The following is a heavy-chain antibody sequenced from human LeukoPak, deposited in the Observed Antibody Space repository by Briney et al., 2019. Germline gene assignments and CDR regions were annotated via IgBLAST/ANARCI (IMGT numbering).Heavy chain of an antibody. V-gene: IGHV3-7*03. CDR3: AKERGLLEMATIEGNAFDI. D-gene: IGHD5-24*01. J-gene: IGHJ3*02. CDR1: EFSLSGTW. CDR2: INVDGTEK. Sequence: GGALRLSCVASEFSLSGTWMPWVRQPPGRGLEGVATINVDGTEKYYVDSVKGRFTISRDNAKNSLYLQMNSLRAEDTALYYCAKERGLLEMATIEGNAFDIWGQGTMVTVSS.